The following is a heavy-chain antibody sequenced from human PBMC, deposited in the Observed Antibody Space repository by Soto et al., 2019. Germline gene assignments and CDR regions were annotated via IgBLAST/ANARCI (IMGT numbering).Heavy chain of an antibody. CDR2: IYPGDSDT. CDR3: ARHLPPYYYYYGMDV. J-gene: IGHJ6*02. V-gene: IGHV5-51*01. Sequence: PGESLKISCKGSGYSFTSYWIGWVRQMPGKGLEWMGIIYPGDSDTRYSPSFQGQVTISADKSISTAYLQWSSLKASDTAMYYCARHLPPYYYYYGMDVWGQGTTVTVSS. CDR1: GYSFTSYW.